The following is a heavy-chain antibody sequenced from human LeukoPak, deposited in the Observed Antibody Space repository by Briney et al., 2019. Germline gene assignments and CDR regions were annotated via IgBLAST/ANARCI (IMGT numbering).Heavy chain of an antibody. Sequence: GGSLRLSCAASGFTFSNYDMHWVRQATGKGLEWVSAIGTAGDTYYPGSVKGRFTISRENAKNSLYLQMNSLRAGDTAVYYCARAGSGWPDADFDYWGQGTLVTVSS. D-gene: IGHD6-19*01. V-gene: IGHV3-13*01. CDR1: GFTFSNYD. J-gene: IGHJ4*02. CDR2: IGTAGDT. CDR3: ARAGSGWPDADFDY.